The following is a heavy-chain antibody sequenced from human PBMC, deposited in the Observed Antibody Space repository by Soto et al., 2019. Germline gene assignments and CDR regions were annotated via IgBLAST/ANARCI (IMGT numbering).Heavy chain of an antibody. CDR1: GFTFSSYA. J-gene: IGHJ5*02. D-gene: IGHD2-15*01. CDR3: AREVPAYWVGVVAASGLFEP. V-gene: IGHV3-30-3*01. CDR2: ISYDGSNK. Sequence: GGSLRLSCAASGFTFSSYAMHWVRQAPGKGLEWVAVISYDGSNKYYADSVKGRFTISRDNSKNTLYLQMNSLRAEDTAVYYCAREVPAYWVGVVAASGLFEPWGQGTLVTVSS.